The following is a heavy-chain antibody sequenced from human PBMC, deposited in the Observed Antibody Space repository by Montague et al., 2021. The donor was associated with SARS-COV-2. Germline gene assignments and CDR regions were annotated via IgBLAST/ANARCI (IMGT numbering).Heavy chain of an antibody. CDR2: T. V-gene: IGHV4-30-2*04. D-gene: IGHD1-1*01. J-gene: IGHJ6*02. CDR3: ASVSISYDPDDPSYGMDV. Sequence: TYYNPSLKSRVTLPVGTSKNQFSLKLRSVTAADTAIYYCASVSISYDPDDPSYGMDVWGPGITVTFSS.